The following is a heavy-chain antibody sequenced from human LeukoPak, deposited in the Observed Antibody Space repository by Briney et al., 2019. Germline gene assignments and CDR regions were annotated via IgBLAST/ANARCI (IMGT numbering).Heavy chain of an antibody. D-gene: IGHD3-10*01. CDR2: IYYSGST. CDR1: GASISGYY. Sequence: SETLSLTCTVSGASISGYYWSWIRQPPGKGLEWIGYIYYSGSTNYNPSLKSRVTISLDRSKNQFSLRLSSVTAADTAVYYCATRGSGSPFDPWGQGTLVTVSS. J-gene: IGHJ5*02. V-gene: IGHV4-59*01. CDR3: ATRGSGSPFDP.